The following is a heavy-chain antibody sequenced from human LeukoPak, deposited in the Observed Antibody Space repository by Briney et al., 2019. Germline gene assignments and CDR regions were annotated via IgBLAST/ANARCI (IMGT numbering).Heavy chain of an antibody. Sequence: GGTLRLSCSASGFTFSSYGISWVRQAPGKGLEWVSAISGSGGSTYYADSVKGRFTISRDNSKNTLYLQVNSLRAEDTAVYYCAKVFRGVISSFDPWGQGTLVTISS. J-gene: IGHJ5*02. CDR1: GFTFSSYG. D-gene: IGHD3-10*01. CDR3: AKVFRGVISSFDP. CDR2: ISGSGGST. V-gene: IGHV3-23*01.